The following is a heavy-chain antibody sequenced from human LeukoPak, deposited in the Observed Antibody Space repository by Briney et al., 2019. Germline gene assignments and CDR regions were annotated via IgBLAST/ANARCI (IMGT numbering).Heavy chain of an antibody. J-gene: IGHJ4*02. CDR1: GFNVSSNY. V-gene: IGHV3-66*01. D-gene: IGHD6-13*01. CDR3: ARVDSRTAQFDY. CDR2: IYSGGST. Sequence: GGSLRLSCAVSGFNVSSNYLNWVRQAPGKGPEWVSVIYSGGSTYYADSVKGRFTISRDNSKNTLYLQMNSLRAEDAAVYHCARVDSRTAQFDYWGQGTLVTVSS.